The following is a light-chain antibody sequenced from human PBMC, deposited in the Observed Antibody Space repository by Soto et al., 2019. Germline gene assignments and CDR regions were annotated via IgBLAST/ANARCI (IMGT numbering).Light chain of an antibody. CDR2: EVN. V-gene: IGLV2-18*01. CDR3: SLYISGSTYV. J-gene: IGLJ1*01. Sequence: QSALTQPPSVSGSPGQSVTISCTGTSSDVGSYNRLSWYQQPPGTAPKLIMYEVNTRPSGVPDRFSGSKSSSTASLTISGLQAVDEADYYCSLYISGSTYVFGTGTKV. CDR1: SSDVGSYNR.